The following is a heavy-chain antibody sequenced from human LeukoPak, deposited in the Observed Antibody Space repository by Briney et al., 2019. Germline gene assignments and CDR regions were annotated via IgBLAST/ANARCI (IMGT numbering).Heavy chain of an antibody. D-gene: IGHD3-10*02. CDR2: INPSGGST. V-gene: IGHV1-46*01. CDR3: ARLFGTDAFDI. CDR1: GYTFTSYY. Sequence: GASVKVSCKASGYTFTSYYMHWVRQAPGQGLEWMGIINPSGGSTSYAQKFQGRVTMTRDMSTSTVYMELSSLRSEDTAVYYCARLFGTDAFDIWGQGTMVTVSS. J-gene: IGHJ3*02.